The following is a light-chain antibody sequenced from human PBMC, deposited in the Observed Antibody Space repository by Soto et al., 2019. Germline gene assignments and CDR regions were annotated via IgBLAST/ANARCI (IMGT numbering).Light chain of an antibody. Sequence: DTVMTQSPATLSVSPGEIATVSCTASQSLSSNLAWYQQKPGQAPRLLIIGASERVTGIPARFSGSGSGTEFTLSIRRLEPEDFAVYYCQKYGSSPYTFGQGTKLEIK. CDR3: QKYGSSPYT. CDR1: QSLSSN. J-gene: IGKJ2*01. CDR2: GAS. V-gene: IGKV3-15*01.